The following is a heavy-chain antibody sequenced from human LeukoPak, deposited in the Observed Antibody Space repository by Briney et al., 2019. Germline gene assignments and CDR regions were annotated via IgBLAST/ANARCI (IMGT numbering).Heavy chain of an antibody. Sequence: GASVKVSCKASGGTFSSYAISWVRQAPGRGLEWMGGIIPIFGTANYAQKFQGRVTITADESTSTAYMELSSLRSEDTAVYYCARGGRAAGSRFYDIWGQGTMVTVSS. D-gene: IGHD6-13*01. CDR3: ARGGRAAGSRFYDI. CDR2: IIPIFGTA. CDR1: GGTFSSYA. J-gene: IGHJ3*02. V-gene: IGHV1-69*13.